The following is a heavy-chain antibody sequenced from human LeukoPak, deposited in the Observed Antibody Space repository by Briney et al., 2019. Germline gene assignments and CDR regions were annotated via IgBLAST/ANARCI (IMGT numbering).Heavy chain of an antibody. CDR1: GGTFSSYA. CDR3: ARTYDFWTGYYFDY. J-gene: IGHJ4*02. CDR2: IIPIFGTA. Sequence: GASVKVSCKASGGTFSSYAISWVRQAPGQGLEWMGGIIPIFGTANYAQKFQGRVTITADESTSTAYMELSSLRSEDTAVYYCARTYDFWTGYYFDYWGRGTLVTVSS. V-gene: IGHV1-69*13. D-gene: IGHD3-3*01.